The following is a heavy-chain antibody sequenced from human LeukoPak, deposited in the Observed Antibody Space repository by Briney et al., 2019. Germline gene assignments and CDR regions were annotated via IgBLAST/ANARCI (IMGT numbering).Heavy chain of an antibody. CDR1: GFTFSDYY. J-gene: IGHJ4*02. CDR2: ISSSGSTI. Sequence: GGSLRLSCAASGFTFSDYYMSWIRQAPGKGLEWVSYISSSGSTIYYADSVKGRFTISRDNAKNSLYLQMNSLRAEDTAVYYCAKARGYYDSSGYSPLFDYWGQGTLVTVSS. D-gene: IGHD3-22*01. V-gene: IGHV3-11*01. CDR3: AKARGYYDSSGYSPLFDY.